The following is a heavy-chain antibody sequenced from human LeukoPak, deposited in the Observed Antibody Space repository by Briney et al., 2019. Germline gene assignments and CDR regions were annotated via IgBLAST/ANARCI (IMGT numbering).Heavy chain of an antibody. CDR2: VYYGRSP. CDR3: ARSSGTGTFSY. J-gene: IGHJ4*02. D-gene: IGHD6-25*01. V-gene: IGHV4-39*02. CDR1: GGSISSSSYY. Sequence: SETLSLTCTVSGGSISSSSYYWGWIRQPPGKGLEWIGSVYYGRSPYFNPSLESRATISVDTSKNHFSLKMSSVTAADTAVYYCARSSGTGTFSYWGQGTLVTVSS.